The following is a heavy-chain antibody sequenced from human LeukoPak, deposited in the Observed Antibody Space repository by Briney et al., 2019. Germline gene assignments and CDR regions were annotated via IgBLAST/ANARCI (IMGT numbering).Heavy chain of an antibody. CDR1: GGSISSGDYY. V-gene: IGHV4-30-4*01. CDR2: IYYSGST. CDR3: ARGVVPAALNWFDP. Sequence: PSQTLSLTCTVSGGSISSGDYYWSWIRQPPGKGLEWIGYIYYSGSTYYNPPLKSRVTISVDTSKNQFSLKLSSVTAAGTAVYYCARGVVPAALNWFDPWGQGTLVTVSS. J-gene: IGHJ5*02. D-gene: IGHD2-2*01.